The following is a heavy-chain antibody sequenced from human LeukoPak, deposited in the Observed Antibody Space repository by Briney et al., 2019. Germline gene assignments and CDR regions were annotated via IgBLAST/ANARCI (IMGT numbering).Heavy chain of an antibody. CDR3: AKYGDILTGYPYYFDY. CDR2: ISGSGLST. V-gene: IGHV3-23*01. Sequence: GGSLRLSCAASGFTFYDYGMTWVRQAPGKGLEWVSTISGSGLSTYYADSVKGRFTISGDNSKNTLYLQMNSLRAEDTAVYYCAKYGDILTGYPYYFDYWGQGTLVTVSS. J-gene: IGHJ4*02. CDR1: GFTFYDYG. D-gene: IGHD3-9*01.